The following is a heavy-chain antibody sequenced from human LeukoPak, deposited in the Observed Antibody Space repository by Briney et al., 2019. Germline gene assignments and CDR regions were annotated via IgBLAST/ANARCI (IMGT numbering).Heavy chain of an antibody. CDR2: INHSGST. J-gene: IGHJ4*02. Sequence: SETLSLTCAVYGGSFSGYYWSWIRQPPGKGLEWIGEINHSGSTNYNPSLKSRVTISVDTSKNQFSLKLSSVTAADTAVYYCARAKIITTFGVVISTTLDYWGQGTLVTVSS. V-gene: IGHV4-34*01. D-gene: IGHD3-3*01. CDR1: GGSFSGYY. CDR3: ARAKIITTFGVVISTTLDY.